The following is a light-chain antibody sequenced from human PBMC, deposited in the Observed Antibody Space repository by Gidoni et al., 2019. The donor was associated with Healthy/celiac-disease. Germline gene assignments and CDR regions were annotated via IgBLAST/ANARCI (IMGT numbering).Light chain of an antibody. CDR3: QQSYSTPPMYT. J-gene: IGKJ2*01. Sequence: DIQMTQSPSSLSASVGDRVTITCRASQRISIYLNWYQQKPGKAPKLLIYAASSLQSGVTSRFSGSGSGTDFTLTISSLQPEECATYYCQQSYSTPPMYTFGQGTKLEIK. V-gene: IGKV1-39*01. CDR1: QRISIY. CDR2: AAS.